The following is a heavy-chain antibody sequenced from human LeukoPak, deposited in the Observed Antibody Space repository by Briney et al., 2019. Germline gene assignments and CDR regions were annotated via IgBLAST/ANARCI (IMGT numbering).Heavy chain of an antibody. CDR2: INPSGGST. J-gene: IGHJ4*02. CDR1: VYTFTSYY. Sequence: ASVKVSCKASVYTFTSYYMHLVRQAPGQGLEWMGIINPSGGSTSYAQKFQGRVTMTRDTSTSTVYMELSSLRSEDTAVYYCARVLFFKRQLWLSGSYYFDYWGQGTLVTVSS. D-gene: IGHD5-18*01. CDR3: ARVLFFKRQLWLSGSYYFDY. V-gene: IGHV1-46*01.